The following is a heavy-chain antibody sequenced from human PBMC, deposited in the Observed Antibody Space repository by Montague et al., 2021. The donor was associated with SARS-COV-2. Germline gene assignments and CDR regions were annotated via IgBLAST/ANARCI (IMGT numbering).Heavy chain of an antibody. D-gene: IGHD3-22*01. Sequence: SLRLSCAASGFTFRSYWMHWVRQAPGKGLVWVSRINSDGSSTTYADSVKGRFAISRDNAKNTLYLQMNSLRAEDTAVYYCARAPRRHYYDSTGFDAFDIWGQGTMVTVPS. CDR2: INSDGSST. V-gene: IGHV3-74*01. CDR1: GFTFRSYW. CDR3: ARAPRRHYYDSTGFDAFDI. J-gene: IGHJ3*02.